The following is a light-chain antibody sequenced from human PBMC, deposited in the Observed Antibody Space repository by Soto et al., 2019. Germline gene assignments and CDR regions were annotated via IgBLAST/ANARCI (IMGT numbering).Light chain of an antibody. V-gene: IGKV3-15*01. CDR2: GAS. CDR3: QQYHNWPPIT. CDR1: QSVSSN. Sequence: IVLTQSPGTVSLSPGEIANLTCSASQSVSSNLAWYQQKPGQAPRLLIYGASTRATGIPARFSGSGSGTEFTLTISSLQSEDSAIYYCQQYHNWPPITFGQGTRLEIK. J-gene: IGKJ5*01.